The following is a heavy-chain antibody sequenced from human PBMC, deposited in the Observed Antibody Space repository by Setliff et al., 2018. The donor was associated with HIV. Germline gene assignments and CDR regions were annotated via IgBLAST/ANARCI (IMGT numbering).Heavy chain of an antibody. D-gene: IGHD2-15*01. CDR3: AKHHYCSGSSCSYDF. V-gene: IGHV3-74*01. CDR1: GIIFSNNW. J-gene: IGHJ4*02. Sequence: QPGGSLRLSCTASGIIFSNNWMHWVRQVPGKGLVWVSTINPDGSETSYVDSVKGWFTISRDNSKNTVFLQMNSLRAEDTAVYFCAKHHYCSGSSCSYDFWGRGTLVTVSS. CDR2: INPDGSET.